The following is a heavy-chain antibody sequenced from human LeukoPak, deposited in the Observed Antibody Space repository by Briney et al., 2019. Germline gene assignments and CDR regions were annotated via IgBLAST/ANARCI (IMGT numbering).Heavy chain of an antibody. Sequence: GGSLRLSCAASGFTFSDYYMSWIRQAPGKGLEWVSYISSSGSTIYYADSVKGRFTVSRDNAKNSLYLQMNSLRAEDTAVYYCARARGYSYGHDAFDIWGQGTMVTVSS. CDR3: ARARGYSYGHDAFDI. CDR2: ISSSGSTI. CDR1: GFTFSDYY. J-gene: IGHJ3*02. V-gene: IGHV3-11*01. D-gene: IGHD5-18*01.